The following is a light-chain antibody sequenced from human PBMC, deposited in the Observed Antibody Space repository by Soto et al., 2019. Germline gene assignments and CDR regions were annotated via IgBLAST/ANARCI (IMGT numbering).Light chain of an antibody. V-gene: IGLV8-61*01. Sequence: QAVVTQESSFSESPGRTVTLTCGLSSGSVSTSHYPSWCQQTPGQAPRTLIYNTNTRSSGVPDRFSGSIVGNKAALTITGAQADDESDYYCVLYMGSGVWVFGGGTKLTVL. CDR2: NTN. J-gene: IGLJ3*02. CDR1: SGSVSTSHY. CDR3: VLYMGSGVWV.